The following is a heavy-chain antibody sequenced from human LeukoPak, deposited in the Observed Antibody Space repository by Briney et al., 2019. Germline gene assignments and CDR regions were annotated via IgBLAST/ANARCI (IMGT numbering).Heavy chain of an antibody. CDR1: GFTFSSYS. J-gene: IGHJ3*02. Sequence: GGSLRLSCAASGFTFSSYSMNWVRQAPGKGLEWVSSISSSSSYIYYADSVKGRFTISRDNAKNSLYLQMNSLRAEDTAVYYCARAVAGTGAFDIWSQGTMVTVSS. CDR2: ISSSSSYI. D-gene: IGHD6-19*01. CDR3: ARAVAGTGAFDI. V-gene: IGHV3-21*01.